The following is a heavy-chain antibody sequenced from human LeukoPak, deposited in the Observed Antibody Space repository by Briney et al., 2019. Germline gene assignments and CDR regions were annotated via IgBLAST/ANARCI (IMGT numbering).Heavy chain of an antibody. V-gene: IGHV3-23*01. CDR1: GFTFSSYA. CDR3: AKDESGSYGRTFDY. D-gene: IGHD1-26*01. Sequence: GWSLRLSCAASGFTFSSYAMSWVRQAPGKGLEWVSAISGSGGSTYYADSVKGRFTISRDNTKNTLYLQMNSLRAEDTAVYYCAKDESGSYGRTFDYWGQGTLVTVSS. J-gene: IGHJ4*02. CDR2: ISGSGGST.